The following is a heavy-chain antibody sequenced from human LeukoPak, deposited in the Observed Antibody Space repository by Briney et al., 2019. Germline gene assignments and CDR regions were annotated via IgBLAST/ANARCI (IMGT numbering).Heavy chain of an antibody. CDR2: ITPSGGST. CDR1: GYTFTSYY. V-gene: IGHV1-46*01. Sequence: ASVKVFCKASGYTFTSYYMHWVRHAPGQGLEWRGIITPSGGSTSYAQKLQGRDTMTRDTPTSTVHMDLNSLRCEDTAVYYCARDAIQLLTNCDMDVWGQGTTVTVSS. J-gene: IGHJ6*02. CDR3: ARDAIQLLTNCDMDV. D-gene: IGHD5-18*01.